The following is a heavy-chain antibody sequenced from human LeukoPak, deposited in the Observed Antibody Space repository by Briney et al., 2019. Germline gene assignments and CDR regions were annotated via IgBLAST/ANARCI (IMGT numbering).Heavy chain of an antibody. D-gene: IGHD2-2*02. CDR1: GFTFSSYA. CDR3: AKMGIVVVPAAIINY. J-gene: IGHJ4*02. CDR2: ISGSGGST. V-gene: IGHV3-23*01. Sequence: LPGGSLRLSCAASGFTFSSYAMSWVRQAPGKGLEWVSAISGSGGSTYYADPVKGRFTISRDNSKNTLYLQMNSLRAEDTAVYYCAKMGIVVVPAAIINYWGQGTLVTVSS.